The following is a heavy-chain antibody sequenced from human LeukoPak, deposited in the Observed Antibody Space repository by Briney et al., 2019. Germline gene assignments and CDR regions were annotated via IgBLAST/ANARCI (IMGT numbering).Heavy chain of an antibody. CDR1: GYTFTGYY. V-gene: IGHV1-2*04. CDR2: INPNSGGT. Sequence: ASVKVSCKASGYTFTGYYMHWVRQAPGQGLEWMGWINPNSGGTNYAQKFQGWVTMTRDTSISTAYMELSRLRSDDTAVYYCARSPSDLLMTDLDYWGQGTLVTVSS. J-gene: IGHJ4*02. D-gene: IGHD2-8*01. CDR3: ARSPSDLLMTDLDY.